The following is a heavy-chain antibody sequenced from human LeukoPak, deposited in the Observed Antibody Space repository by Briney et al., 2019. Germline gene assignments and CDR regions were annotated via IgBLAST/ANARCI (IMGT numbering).Heavy chain of an antibody. D-gene: IGHD3-22*01. CDR1: GGSISSGDYY. CDR3: ARPYYYDSRIDP. Sequence: SQTLSLTCTVSGGSISSGDYYWSWIRQPPGKGLDWIAYMYYSGSTYYNPSLKSRVTMSADTSKNQLSLKLSTVTAADTAVYYCARPYYYDSRIDPWGQGILVTVSS. J-gene: IGHJ5*02. V-gene: IGHV4-30-4*01. CDR2: MYYSGST.